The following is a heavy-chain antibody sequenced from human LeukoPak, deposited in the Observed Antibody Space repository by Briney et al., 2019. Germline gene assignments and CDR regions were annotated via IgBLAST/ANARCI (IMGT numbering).Heavy chain of an antibody. CDR2: IRDKANSYAT. D-gene: IGHD3-3*01. CDR3: TREADTYYDFWSGPQQGYAFDI. Sequence: GESLKLSCAASGFTFSGSAMFWVRQASGKGLEWVGRIRDKANSYATAYTASVKGRFTISRDDSKNTAYLQMNSLKTEDTAVYYCTREADTYYDFWSGPQQGYAFDIWGQGTMVTVSS. CDR1: GFTFSGSA. V-gene: IGHV3-73*01. J-gene: IGHJ3*02.